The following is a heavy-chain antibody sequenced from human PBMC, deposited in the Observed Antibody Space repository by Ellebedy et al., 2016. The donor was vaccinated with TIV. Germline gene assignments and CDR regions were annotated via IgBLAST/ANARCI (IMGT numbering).Heavy chain of an antibody. Sequence: SGPTLVKPTQTLTLTCSFSGFSLSTGGMCVSWIRQPPGKALEWLARIDWDDDKFYNPSLKTRLTLFKDASKNQVVLTMTNMDPVDTATYYCARYHSGSHRFDPWGQGTLVTVSS. J-gene: IGHJ5*02. CDR2: IDWDDDK. CDR1: GFSLSTGGMC. D-gene: IGHD3-10*01. V-gene: IGHV2-70*17. CDR3: ARYHSGSHRFDP.